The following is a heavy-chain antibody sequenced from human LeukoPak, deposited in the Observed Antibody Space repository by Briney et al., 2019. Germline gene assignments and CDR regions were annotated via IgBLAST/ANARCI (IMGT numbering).Heavy chain of an antibody. V-gene: IGHV3-30*04. CDR1: GFTFSSYA. D-gene: IGHD3-22*01. Sequence: GRSLRLSRAASGFTFSSYAMHWVRQAPGKGLEWVAVISYDGSNKYYADSVECGCTISRDKSKNTLYRLINSLRAEDTAVCYCSRDRGEIVVVIIPNFDYWGQGTVVTVSS. CDR2: ISYDGSNK. J-gene: IGHJ4*02. CDR3: SRDRGEIVVVIIPNFDY.